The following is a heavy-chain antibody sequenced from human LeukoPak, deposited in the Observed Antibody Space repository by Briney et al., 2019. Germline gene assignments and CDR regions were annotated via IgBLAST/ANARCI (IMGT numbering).Heavy chain of an antibody. Sequence: PGRSLRLTCAASGFTFDDYAMHWVRQAPGKGLEWVSGISWNSGSIGYADSVKGRFTISRDNAKNSLYLQMNSLRAEDMALYYYAKEHSSSPYFDYWGQGTLVTVSS. CDR3: AKEHSSSPYFDY. J-gene: IGHJ4*02. CDR1: GFTFDDYA. V-gene: IGHV3-9*03. D-gene: IGHD6-6*01. CDR2: ISWNSGSI.